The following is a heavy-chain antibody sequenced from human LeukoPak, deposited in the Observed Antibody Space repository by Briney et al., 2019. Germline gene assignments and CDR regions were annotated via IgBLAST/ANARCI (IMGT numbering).Heavy chain of an antibody. CDR3: AKEAMGGHIDY. CDR2: ISWNSGSI. J-gene: IGHJ4*02. CDR1: GFTFDDYA. V-gene: IGHV3-9*03. D-gene: IGHD2-15*01. Sequence: GRSLRLSCAASGFTFDDYAMHWVRQAPGKGLEWVSGISWNSGSIGYADSVKGRFTTSRDNAKNSLYLQMNSLRAEDMALYYCAKEAMGGHIDYWGQGTLVTVSS.